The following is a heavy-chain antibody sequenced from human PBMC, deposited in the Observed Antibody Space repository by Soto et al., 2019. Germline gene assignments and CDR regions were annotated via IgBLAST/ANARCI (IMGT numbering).Heavy chain of an antibody. D-gene: IGHD6-13*01. J-gene: IGHJ6*02. Sequence: PSETLSLTCAVSGFSISNNNWWTWVRQPPGKGLEWVGDIYHTGITNYSPSLKSRVTISVDKSKNQFSLKMTSVTAADTAVYYCAGFSSSGLYYYFGMVVWGPGTTVTVSS. CDR2: IYHTGIT. CDR1: GFSISNNNW. CDR3: AGFSSSGLYYYFGMVV. V-gene: IGHV4-4*02.